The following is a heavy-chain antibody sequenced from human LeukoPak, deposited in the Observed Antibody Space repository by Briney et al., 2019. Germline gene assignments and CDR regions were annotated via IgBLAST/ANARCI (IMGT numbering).Heavy chain of an antibody. Sequence: ASVKVSCKVSGYTLTELSMHWVRQAPGKGLEWMGGFDPEDGETIYAQKFQGRVTMTEDTSTDTAYMELSSLRSEDTAVYYCATFPIAAAEGVFDYWGQGTLVTVSS. J-gene: IGHJ4*02. CDR2: FDPEDGET. CDR1: GYTLTELS. D-gene: IGHD6-13*01. V-gene: IGHV1-24*01. CDR3: ATFPIAAAEGVFDY.